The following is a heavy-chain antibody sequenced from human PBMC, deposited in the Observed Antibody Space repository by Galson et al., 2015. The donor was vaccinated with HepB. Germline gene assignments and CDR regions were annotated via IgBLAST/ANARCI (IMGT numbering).Heavy chain of an antibody. V-gene: IGHV5-10-1*01. D-gene: IGHD2-15*01. CDR2: IDPRNSYT. CDR1: GYSFTSYW. Sequence: QSGAEVKKPGESLRISCKGSGYSFTSYWITWVRQMPGKGLEWMGRIDPRNSYTNYSPSFQGHVTISIDKSITTAYLQWSSLKASDTAMFFCARWSGSGPLDYWGQGTLVTVSS. CDR3: ARWSGSGPLDY. J-gene: IGHJ4*02.